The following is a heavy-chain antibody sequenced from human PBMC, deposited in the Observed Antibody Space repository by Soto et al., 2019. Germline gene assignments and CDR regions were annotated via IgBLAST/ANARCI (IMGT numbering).Heavy chain of an antibody. CDR2: ISSSSSYI. CDR3: SRDMITFGGVIVNYYYYGMDV. V-gene: IGHV3-21*01. D-gene: IGHD3-16*02. Sequence: GGSLRLSCAASGFTFSSYSINWVRQAPWKGLEWVSSISSSSSYIYYADSVKGRFTISRDNAKNSLYLQMNSLRAEDTAVYYFSRDMITFGGVIVNYYYYGMDVWGQGTTVTVS. J-gene: IGHJ6*02. CDR1: GFTFSSYS.